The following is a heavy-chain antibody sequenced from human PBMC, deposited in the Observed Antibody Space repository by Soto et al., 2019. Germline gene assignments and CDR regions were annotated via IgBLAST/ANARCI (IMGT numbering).Heavy chain of an antibody. V-gene: IGHV4-61*01. J-gene: IGHJ5*02. D-gene: IGHD2-2*01. CDR3: AREQGYCSTISCYNWLDP. Sequence: SETLSLTCTVSGGSVSSGNYYWSWIRQPPGKGLEWIGYIYYTGSTDYNPSLKSRVTVSVDTSKNQFSLKLSSVTAADTAVYYCAREQGYCSTISCYNWLDPWGQGTLVTVS. CDR2: IYYTGST. CDR1: GGSVSSGNYY.